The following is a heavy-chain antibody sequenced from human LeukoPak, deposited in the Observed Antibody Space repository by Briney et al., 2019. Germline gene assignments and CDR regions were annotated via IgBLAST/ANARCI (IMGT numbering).Heavy chain of an antibody. Sequence: ASVKVSCKASGGTFSSYAISWVRQAPGQGLEWMGGIIPIFGTANYAQKFQGRVTITADESTSTAYMELSSLRSEDTAVYYCARWPVTLTTGTTGDWFDPWGQGTLVTVSS. CDR2: IIPIFGTA. J-gene: IGHJ5*02. CDR3: ARWPVTLTTGTTGDWFDP. D-gene: IGHD1-1*01. CDR1: GGTFSSYA. V-gene: IGHV1-69*13.